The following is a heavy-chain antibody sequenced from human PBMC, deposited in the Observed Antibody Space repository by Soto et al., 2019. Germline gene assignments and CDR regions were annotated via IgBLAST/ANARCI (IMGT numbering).Heavy chain of an antibody. Sequence: QVQLVQSGAEVKKPGASVKVSCKASGYTFTNYAIHWVRQAPGQRLEWMGWINAGNGNTKYSQKFQGRVTITRDTSASTAYMELSNLRSEDTAVYYCARGPLLWGDVWGQGTTVTVSS. CDR1: GYTFTNYA. D-gene: IGHD3-10*01. CDR2: INAGNGNT. V-gene: IGHV1-3*01. CDR3: ARGPLLWGDV. J-gene: IGHJ6*02.